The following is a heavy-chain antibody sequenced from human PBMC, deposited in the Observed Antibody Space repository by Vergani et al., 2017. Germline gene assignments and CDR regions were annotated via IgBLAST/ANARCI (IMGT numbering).Heavy chain of an antibody. V-gene: IGHV3-9*01. CDR1: GFTFDDYA. CDR2: INWNSDSL. CDR3: VKDIAASGNYWYFDL. Sequence: EVQLVESGGGLVQPGRSLRLSCAASGFTFDDYAMHWVRQAAGKGLEWVSGINWNSDSLAYAGSVKGRITISRDNAKNSLYLQINSLRAEDTALYYCVKDIAASGNYWYFDLWGRGTLVTVSS. J-gene: IGHJ2*01. D-gene: IGHD6-13*01.